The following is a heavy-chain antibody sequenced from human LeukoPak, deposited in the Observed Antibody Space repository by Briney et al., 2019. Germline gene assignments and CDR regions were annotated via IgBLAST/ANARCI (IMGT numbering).Heavy chain of an antibody. J-gene: IGHJ4*02. Sequence: GGSLRLSCAASGFTFSSYSINWVRQAPGKGLEWVSYISSSGSTIYYADSVKGRFTISRDNAKNSLYLQMNSLRAEDTAVYYCARDLRYYGDSPYWGQGTLVTVSS. CDR1: GFTFSSYS. CDR2: ISSSGSTI. V-gene: IGHV3-48*04. D-gene: IGHD4-17*01. CDR3: ARDLRYYGDSPY.